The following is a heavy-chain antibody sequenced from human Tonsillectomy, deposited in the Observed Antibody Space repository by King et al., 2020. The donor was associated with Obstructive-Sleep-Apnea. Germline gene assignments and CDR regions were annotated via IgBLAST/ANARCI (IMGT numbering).Heavy chain of an antibody. D-gene: IGHD3-9*01. CDR1: GFIVSSNY. J-gene: IGHJ4*02. CDR3: ASGVRYFDWLFYTKHDY. V-gene: IGHV3-66*01. Sequence: VQLVESGGGLVQPGGSLRLSCAASGFIVSSNYMSWVRQAPGKGLEWVSVIYSGGSTYYAASVKDRFTISRDNSKNTMFLQMNSLRAEDTAVYYCASGVRYFDWLFYTKHDYWGQGTLVTVSS. CDR2: IYSGGST.